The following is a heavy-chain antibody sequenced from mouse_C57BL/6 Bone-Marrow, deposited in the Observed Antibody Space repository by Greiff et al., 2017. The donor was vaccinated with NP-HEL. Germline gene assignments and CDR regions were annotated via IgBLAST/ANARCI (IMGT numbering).Heavy chain of an antibody. Sequence: VQLKQSGPVLVKPGASVKMSCKASGYTFTDYYMNWVKQSHGKSLEWIGVINPHNGGTSYNQKFKGKATMTVDKSSSTTYMELNSLTSEDSAVYYCAREGAPPDSHYAMDYWGQGTSVTVSS. D-gene: IGHD3-2*01. CDR1: GYTFTDYY. CDR3: AREGAPPDSHYAMDY. J-gene: IGHJ4*01. V-gene: IGHV1-19*01. CDR2: INPHNGGT.